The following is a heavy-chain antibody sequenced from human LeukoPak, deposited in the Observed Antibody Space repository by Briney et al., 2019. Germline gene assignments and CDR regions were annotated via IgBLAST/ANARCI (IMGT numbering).Heavy chain of an antibody. CDR2: ISSSGSTI. Sequence: GGSLRLSCAASGFTFSDYYMSWIRQAPGKGLEWVSYISSSGSTIYYADSVKGRFTISRDNAKNSLYLQMNSLRAEDTAVYYCARDDGYSYGPDHYYYYGMDVWGQGTTVTVSS. J-gene: IGHJ6*02. CDR1: GFTFSDYY. V-gene: IGHV3-11*01. CDR3: ARDDGYSYGPDHYYYYGMDV. D-gene: IGHD5-18*01.